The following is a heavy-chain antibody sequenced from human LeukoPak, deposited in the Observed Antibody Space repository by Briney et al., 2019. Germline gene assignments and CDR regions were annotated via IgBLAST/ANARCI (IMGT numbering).Heavy chain of an antibody. Sequence: ASVKVSCKASGYTFTSYDINWVRQATGQGLEWMGWMNPNSGNTGYAQKFQGRVTMTRNTSISTAYMELSSLRSDDTAVYYCAREGLHGEGVDYWGQGTLVTVSS. D-gene: IGHD4-17*01. CDR1: GYTFTSYD. V-gene: IGHV1-8*01. CDR3: AREGLHGEGVDY. J-gene: IGHJ4*02. CDR2: MNPNSGNT.